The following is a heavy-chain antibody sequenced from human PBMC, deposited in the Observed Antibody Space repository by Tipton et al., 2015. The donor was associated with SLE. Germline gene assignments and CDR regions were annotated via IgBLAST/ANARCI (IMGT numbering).Heavy chain of an antibody. V-gene: IGHV4-59*08. D-gene: IGHD2-15*01. CDR2: LFYNRNT. CDR1: GGSISSYY. Sequence: TLSLTCTVSGGSISSYYWSWIRQPPGKGLEYIGYLFYNRNTNYNPFLKSRVTISVDTSKNQFSLRLSSVTAADTAVYYCASIVGHLTYDGMDVWGQGTTVIVSS. J-gene: IGHJ6*02. CDR3: ASIVGHLTYDGMDV.